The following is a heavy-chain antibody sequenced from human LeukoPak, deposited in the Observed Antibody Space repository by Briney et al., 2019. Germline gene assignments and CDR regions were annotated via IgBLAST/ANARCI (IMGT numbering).Heavy chain of an antibody. V-gene: IGHV5-51*01. J-gene: IGHJ6*02. CDR3: ARHDYNNVNYYYGMDV. D-gene: IGHD3-16*01. CDR1: GYSFTSYW. Sequence: GESLKISCKGSGYSFTSYWIGWVRQMPGKGLEWMGIIYPGDSDTRYSPSFQGQVTISADKSISTAYLQWSSLKASDTAMYYYARHDYNNVNYYYGMDVWGQGTTVTVSS. CDR2: IYPGDSDT.